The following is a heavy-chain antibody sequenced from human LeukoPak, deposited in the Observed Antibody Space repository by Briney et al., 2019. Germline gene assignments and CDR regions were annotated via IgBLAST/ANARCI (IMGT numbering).Heavy chain of an antibody. D-gene: IGHD6-19*01. V-gene: IGHV3-21*01. CDR2: ISSSSSYI. CDR1: GFTFSSYS. J-gene: IGHJ4*02. CDR3: ARWFEYSSGAHPWDY. Sequence: GGSLRLSCAAPGFTFSSYSMNWVRQAPGKGLEWVSSISSSSSYIYYADSVKGRFTISRDNAKNSLYLQMNSLRAEDTAVYYCARWFEYSSGAHPWDYWGQGTLVTVSS.